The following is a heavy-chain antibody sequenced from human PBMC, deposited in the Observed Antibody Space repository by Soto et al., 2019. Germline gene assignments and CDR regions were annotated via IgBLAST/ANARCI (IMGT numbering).Heavy chain of an antibody. Sequence: EVQLVESGGGLVQPGGSLRLSCAASGFTFSSDWMHWVRQAPGKGLVWVSRINSDGSTTNYADSVKGRFTISRDNAKNTMYLQVNSLRAEDTAVYYCARGVNGAFDIWGQGTMVTVSS. J-gene: IGHJ3*02. V-gene: IGHV3-74*01. CDR1: GFTFSSDW. D-gene: IGHD2-21*01. CDR2: INSDGSTT. CDR3: ARGVNGAFDI.